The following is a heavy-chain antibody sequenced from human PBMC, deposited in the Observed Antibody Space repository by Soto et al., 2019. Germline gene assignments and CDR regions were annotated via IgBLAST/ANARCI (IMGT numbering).Heavy chain of an antibody. D-gene: IGHD2-15*01. V-gene: IGHV3-30-3*01. CDR3: ARGTYCSGGSCPTRLPY. CDR2: ISYDGSNK. CDR1: GFTFSSYA. Sequence: QVQLVESGGGVVQPGRSLRLSCAASGFTFSSYAMHWVRQAPGKGLEWVAVISYDGSNKYYADSVKGRFTISRDNSKNTLYLQMNSLRAEDTAVYYCARGTYCSGGSCPTRLPYWGQGTLVTVSS. J-gene: IGHJ4*02.